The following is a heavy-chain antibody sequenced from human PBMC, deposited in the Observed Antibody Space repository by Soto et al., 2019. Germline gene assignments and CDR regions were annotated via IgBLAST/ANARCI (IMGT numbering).Heavy chain of an antibody. Sequence: SVKVSCKASGGTFSSYTISWVRQAPGQGLEWMGRIIPILGIANYAQKFQGRVTITADKSTSTAYMELSSLRSEDTAVYYCAREAIFGVVITGYYYYYMDVWGKGTTVTVSS. CDR1: GGTFSSYT. V-gene: IGHV1-69*04. D-gene: IGHD3-3*01. CDR3: AREAIFGVVITGYYYYYMDV. J-gene: IGHJ6*03. CDR2: IIPILGIA.